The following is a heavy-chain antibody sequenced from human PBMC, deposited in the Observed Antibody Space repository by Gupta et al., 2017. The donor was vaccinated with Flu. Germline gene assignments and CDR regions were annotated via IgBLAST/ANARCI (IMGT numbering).Heavy chain of an antibody. J-gene: IGHJ4*02. D-gene: IGHD3-10*01. CDR2: IATDGSVK. CDR1: GFTFRSYC. CDR3: ARNRGWQQFDY. Sequence: EQRVESGGGLVQPGGSLRLYCVVSGFTFRSYCLDWVRQAPGKGLEWVANIATDGSVKNYADSVKGRFTISRDDAQNSLYLQMNSLRAEDTARYYCARNRGWQQFDYWGQGALVTVSS. V-gene: IGHV3-7*01.